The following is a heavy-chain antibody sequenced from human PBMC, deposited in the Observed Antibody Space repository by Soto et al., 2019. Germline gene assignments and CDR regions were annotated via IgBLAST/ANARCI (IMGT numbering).Heavy chain of an antibody. J-gene: IGHJ6*02. CDR3: AGRCRGGNFFSSYAMDV. D-gene: IGHD2-15*01. CDR2: IDPSDSQS. Sequence: PGESLKISCKGSDYSFASNWINWVRQMAGKGLEWMERIDPSDSQSNYNPSFQGHVTITADNSTSIAYLQWNSLKASDTAMYYCAGRCRGGNFFSSYAMDVWGQGTTVTVSS. V-gene: IGHV5-10-1*01. CDR1: DYSFASNW.